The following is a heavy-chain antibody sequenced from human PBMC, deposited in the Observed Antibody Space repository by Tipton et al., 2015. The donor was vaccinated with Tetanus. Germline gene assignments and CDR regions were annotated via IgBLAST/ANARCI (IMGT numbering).Heavy chain of an antibody. CDR2: IYYSGTT. CDR1: GGPVSSSNW. Sequence: PGLVKPSGTLSLTCDVSGGPVSSSNWWSWVRQAPGKGLEWIGEIYYSGTTNYNPSLKSRVTISTDKSKNQFSLKLTSVTAADTAVYYCARADYNLSKKGPFDSWGQGTLVLVSS. D-gene: IGHD3-10*01. CDR3: ARADYNLSKKGPFDS. J-gene: IGHJ4*02. V-gene: IGHV4-4*02.